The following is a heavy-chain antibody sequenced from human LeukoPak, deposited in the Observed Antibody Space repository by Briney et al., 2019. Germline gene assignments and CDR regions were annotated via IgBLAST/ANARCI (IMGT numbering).Heavy chain of an antibody. V-gene: IGHV1-2*02. J-gene: IGHJ4*02. CDR1: GYTFTNFY. Sequence: GASVKVSCKASGYTFTNFYLHWVRQAPGQGLEWMGWINPNSGGTNYAQKFHGRVTMTRDTSISTAYMELSRLISDDTAVYYCARGYCSAGTCYEFDYWGQGTLVTVSS. CDR2: INPNSGGT. CDR3: ARGYCSAGTCYEFDY. D-gene: IGHD2-15*01.